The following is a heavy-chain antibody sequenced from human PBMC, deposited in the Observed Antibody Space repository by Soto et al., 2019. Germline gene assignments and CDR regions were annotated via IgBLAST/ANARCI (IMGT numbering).Heavy chain of an antibody. D-gene: IGHD2-2*01. CDR2: INTGNGNT. J-gene: IGHJ3*02. CDR1: GYAFTSFV. V-gene: IGHV1-3*04. Sequence: ASVKVSCTASGYAFTSFVMHWVRQVPGQRLEWIGWINTGNGNTKYSEKFQGGVTITRDTSARTAYMELSSLRSEDTAVYFCARGRNIALVPTSLWLLDIWGHGTMVTVSS. CDR3: ARGRNIALVPTSLWLLDI.